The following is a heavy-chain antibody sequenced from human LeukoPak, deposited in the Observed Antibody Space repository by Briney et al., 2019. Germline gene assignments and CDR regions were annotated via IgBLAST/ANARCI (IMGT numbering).Heavy chain of an antibody. CDR3: ARVEAGIAVAGIQY. CDR1: GFTFSSYS. CDR2: VSYDGSNT. D-gene: IGHD6-19*01. V-gene: IGHV3-30-3*01. J-gene: IGHJ4*02. Sequence: GGSLRLSCTASGFTFSSYSMHWVRQAPGKGLEWVAVVSYDGSNTFYADSVKGRFTISRDNSKNSLYLQMNSLRDEDTAVYYCARVEAGIAVAGIQYWGQGTLVTVSS.